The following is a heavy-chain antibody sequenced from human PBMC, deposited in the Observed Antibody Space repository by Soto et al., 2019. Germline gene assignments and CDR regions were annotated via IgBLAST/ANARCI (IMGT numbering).Heavy chain of an antibody. CDR1: GGTFSSYA. J-gene: IGHJ5*02. CDR3: ARDLVVVVAAIPGWFDA. CDR2: IIPIFGTA. Sequence: GASVEVSCKASGGTFSSYASSSVLQAPGQGLEWMGGIIPIFGTANYSQKFQGRVTITEDKSTSRAYMELSSLRSADTAVYYCARDLVVVVAAIPGWFDACGQGTLVT. D-gene: IGHD2-15*01. V-gene: IGHV1-69*06.